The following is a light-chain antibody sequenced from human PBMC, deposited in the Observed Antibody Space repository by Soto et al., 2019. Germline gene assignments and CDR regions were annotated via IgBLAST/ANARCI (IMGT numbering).Light chain of an antibody. CDR1: QSVSSSY. CDR3: QHYGSSRYT. CDR2: AAS. J-gene: IGKJ2*01. Sequence: EIVLTQSPGTLSLSPGERATLSCRASQSVSSSYLAWYQQKPGQAPRLLIYAASSRATGIPERFSGSVSGTDFTLIISRLDPEDFAVYYCQHYGSSRYTFGQGTQLEIK. V-gene: IGKV3-20*01.